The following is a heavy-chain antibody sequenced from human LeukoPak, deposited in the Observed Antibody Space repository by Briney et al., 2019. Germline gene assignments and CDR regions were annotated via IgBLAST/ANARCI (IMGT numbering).Heavy chain of an antibody. J-gene: IGHJ6*03. D-gene: IGHD3-3*01. CDR2: IIPIFGTP. CDR1: GISFTNYG. Sequence: SVKVSCKASGISFTNYGITWVRQSPGQGLEWMGGIIPIFGTPNYAQKFQDRVTISADESTSTIYMELSSLRSEDTAVYYCASDYYDFWGGSYHFYFMDVWGKGTAVTVSS. CDR3: ASDYYDFWGGSYHFYFMDV. V-gene: IGHV1-69*01.